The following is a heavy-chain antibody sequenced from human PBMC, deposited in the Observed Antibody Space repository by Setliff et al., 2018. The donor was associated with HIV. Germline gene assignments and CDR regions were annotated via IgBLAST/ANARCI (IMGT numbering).Heavy chain of an antibody. D-gene: IGHD2-21*02. Sequence: WASVKVSCKASGGTFSTHSISWVRQAPGQGLEWMGGIIPIFSTTNYARKFQGRVTITADDSTSTAYMDLNNLRSEDTAVYYCARESGICGGDCHYAFDMWGHGTRVTVSS. V-gene: IGHV1-69*13. J-gene: IGHJ3*02. CDR3: ARESGICGGDCHYAFDM. CDR2: IIPIFSTT. CDR1: GGTFSTHS.